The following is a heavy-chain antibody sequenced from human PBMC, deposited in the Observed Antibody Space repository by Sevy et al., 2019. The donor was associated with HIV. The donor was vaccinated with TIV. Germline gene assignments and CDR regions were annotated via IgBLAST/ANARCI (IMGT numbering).Heavy chain of an antibody. D-gene: IGHD3-3*01. CDR1: GDSIRSQSHY. CDR2: IYYTGSS. CDR3: ARQVRFSGVIINHFDC. J-gene: IGHJ4*01. V-gene: IGHV4-39*01. Sequence: SETLSLTRTVSGDSIRSQSHYWAWIRQSPGKGLEWIASIYYTGSSHYSLSLRGRVTISVDTSKEQISLKLTSVTAADTAVYFCARQVRFSGVIINHFDCWGHGTLVTVSS.